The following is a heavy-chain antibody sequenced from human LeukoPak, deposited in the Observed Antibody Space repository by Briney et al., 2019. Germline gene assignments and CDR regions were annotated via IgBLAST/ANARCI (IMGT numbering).Heavy chain of an antibody. J-gene: IGHJ4*02. CDR2: ISAYNGNT. Sequence: ASVKVSCKASGYTFTSYGISWVRQAPGQGLEWMRWISAYNGNTNYAQKFLGRVSMAADTSTSTAYMELRSLTSDDTAVYYCARSGRGTYYYFDLWGQGTLVTVSS. D-gene: IGHD5-12*01. CDR3: ARSGRGTYYYFDL. V-gene: IGHV1-18*01. CDR1: GYTFTSYG.